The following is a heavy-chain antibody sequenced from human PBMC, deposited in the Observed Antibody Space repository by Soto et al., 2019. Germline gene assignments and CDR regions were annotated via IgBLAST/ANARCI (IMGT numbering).Heavy chain of an antibody. Sequence: GESLKISCKGSGYSFTSYWIGWVRQMPGKGLEWMGIIYPGDSDTRYSPSFQGRVTISADKSISTAYLQWSSLKASDTDMYYCARQSGQQLVRSDYYYYMDVWGKGTTVTVSS. CDR1: GYSFTSYW. V-gene: IGHV5-51*01. D-gene: IGHD6-13*01. CDR2: IYPGDSDT. CDR3: ARQSGQQLVRSDYYYYMDV. J-gene: IGHJ6*03.